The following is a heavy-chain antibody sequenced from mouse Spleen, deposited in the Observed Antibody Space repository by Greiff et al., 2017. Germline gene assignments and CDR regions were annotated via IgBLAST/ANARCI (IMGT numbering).Heavy chain of an antibody. Sequence: QVQLQQPGAELVRPGASVKISCKATGYTFSSYWIEWVKQRPGHGLEWIGEILPGSGSTNYNEKFKGKATFTADTSSNTAYMQLSSLTSEDSAVYYCANYYRYGYFDVWGAGTTVTVSS. D-gene: IGHD2-14*01. V-gene: IGHV1-9*01. CDR1: GYTFSSYW. J-gene: IGHJ1*01. CDR2: ILPGSGST. CDR3: ANYYRYGYFDV.